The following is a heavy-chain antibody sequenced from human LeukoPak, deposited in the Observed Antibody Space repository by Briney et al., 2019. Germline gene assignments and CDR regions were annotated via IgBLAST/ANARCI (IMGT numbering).Heavy chain of an antibody. CDR2: IYTSGST. CDR1: SGSISSYY. D-gene: IGHD3-10*01. V-gene: IGHV4-4*07. CDR3: ARDLAYGSGMGYFDY. J-gene: IGHJ4*02. Sequence: PSETLSLTCTVSSGSISSYYWSWIRQPAGKGLEWIGRIYTSGSTNYNPSLKSRVTMSVDTSKNQFSLKLSSVTAADTAVYYCARDLAYGSGMGYFDYWGQGTLVTVSS.